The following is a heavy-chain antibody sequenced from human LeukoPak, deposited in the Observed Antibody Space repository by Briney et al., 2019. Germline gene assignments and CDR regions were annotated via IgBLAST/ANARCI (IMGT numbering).Heavy chain of an antibody. Sequence: ASVKVSCKASGYTFTDYGITWVRQAPGQGLEWMGWINPNSGGTNYAQKFQGRVTMTRDTSVSTAYMELSRLRSDDTAVYYCARDYDYGENFDYWGQGTLVTVSS. CDR2: INPNSGGT. J-gene: IGHJ4*02. CDR3: ARDYDYGENFDY. V-gene: IGHV1-2*02. D-gene: IGHD4-17*01. CDR1: GYTFTDYG.